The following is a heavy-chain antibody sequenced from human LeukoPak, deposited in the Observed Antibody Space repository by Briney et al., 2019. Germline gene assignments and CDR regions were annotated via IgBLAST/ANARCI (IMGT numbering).Heavy chain of an antibody. V-gene: IGHV1-8*01. CDR1: GYTFTSYD. J-gene: IGHJ4*02. CDR3: ARLRNGYRDFDY. D-gene: IGHD5-18*01. Sequence: ASVKVSCKASGYTFTSYDINWVRQATGQGLEWMGWMNPNSGNTGYAQKFQGRVTMTRNTSISTAYMELSSLRSEDTAVYYCARLRNGYRDFDYWGQGTLVTVSS. CDR2: MNPNSGNT.